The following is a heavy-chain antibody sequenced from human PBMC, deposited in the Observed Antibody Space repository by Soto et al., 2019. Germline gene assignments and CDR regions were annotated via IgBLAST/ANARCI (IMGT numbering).Heavy chain of an antibody. J-gene: IGHJ4*02. CDR2: LSGRGSDT. CDR1: GFSFSNYA. Sequence: GGSLRLSCAASGFSFSNYAMSWVRQAPGKGLEWVSALSGRGSDTYYADSVKGRFTISRDNSRNTLYLQMHSLRADETAVYYCAKWDPCFPATCTWRFHFDYWGQRSLVPVSS. CDR3: AKWDPCFPATCTWRFHFDY. D-gene: IGHD2-15*01. V-gene: IGHV3-23*01.